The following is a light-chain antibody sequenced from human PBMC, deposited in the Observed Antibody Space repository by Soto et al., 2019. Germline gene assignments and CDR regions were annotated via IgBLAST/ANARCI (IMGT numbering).Light chain of an antibody. CDR2: GAS. V-gene: IGKV3-20*01. CDR1: QSVSSSY. Sequence: EIVFTQSPGTVSLSPGERATLCCRACQSVSSSYLAWYQQKPGQAPRLLIYGASSRATGIPDRFSGSGSGTDFTLTISRLEPEDFAVYYCQQYGSSPPTFGQGTKV. CDR3: QQYGSSPPT. J-gene: IGKJ1*01.